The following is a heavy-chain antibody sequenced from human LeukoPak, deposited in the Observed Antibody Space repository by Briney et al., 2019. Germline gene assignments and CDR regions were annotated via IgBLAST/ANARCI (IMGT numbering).Heavy chain of an antibody. V-gene: IGHV3-48*04. CDR1: GFTFSSYG. CDR2: ISFSVNTK. D-gene: IGHD6-19*01. CDR3: ARGAYSSGWAYFDH. Sequence: GRSLRLSCAASGFTFSSYGMHWVRQAPGKGLEWVSYISFSVNTKYYGDSVKGRFTISRDNAKNSLYLHMDSLRAEDTAVYYCARGAYSSGWAYFDHWGQGTLVTVSS. J-gene: IGHJ4*02.